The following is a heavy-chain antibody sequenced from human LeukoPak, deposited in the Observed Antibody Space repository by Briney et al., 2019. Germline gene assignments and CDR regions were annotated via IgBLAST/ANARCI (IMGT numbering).Heavy chain of an antibody. CDR1: GYTFTSYA. J-gene: IGHJ5*02. V-gene: IGHV1-3*02. Sequence: GASVKVSCKASGYTFTSYAMHWVRQAPGQRLEWMGWSNAGNGNTKYSQEFQGRVTITRDTSASTAYMELSSLRSEDTAVYYCARTRYSSGWYRRGAENWFDPWGQGTLVTVSS. D-gene: IGHD6-19*01. CDR3: ARTRYSSGWYRRGAENWFDP. CDR2: SNAGNGNT.